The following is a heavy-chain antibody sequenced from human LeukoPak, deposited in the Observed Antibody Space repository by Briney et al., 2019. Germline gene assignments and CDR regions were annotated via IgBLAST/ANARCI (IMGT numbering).Heavy chain of an antibody. CDR1: GGSFSGYY. D-gene: IGHD6-19*01. Sequence: ETLSLTCAVYGGSFSGYYWSWIRQAPGKGLEYVSAISSDGGSTHYADSVKGRFAISRDNSKNTLDLQMSSLRAEDTAVYYCVKGNLAGGGSFYYGMDVWGQGTTVTVSS. CDR2: ISSDGGST. CDR3: VKGNLAGGGSFYYGMDV. V-gene: IGHV3-64D*09. J-gene: IGHJ6*02.